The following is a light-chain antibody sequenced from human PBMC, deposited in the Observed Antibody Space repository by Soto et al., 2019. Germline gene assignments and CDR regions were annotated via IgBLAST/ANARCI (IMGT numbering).Light chain of an antibody. Sequence: EIVMTQSPATLSVSPGERATLSCRASQSVSGNLSWYQQKPAQAPRLLIYGASTRATGIPARFSGSGSGTEFTLTISSLQSEDFAIYYCQQYNNWPPKTFGQGTKLEIK. V-gene: IGKV3-15*01. CDR2: GAS. CDR3: QQYNNWPPKT. CDR1: QSVSGN. J-gene: IGKJ2*01.